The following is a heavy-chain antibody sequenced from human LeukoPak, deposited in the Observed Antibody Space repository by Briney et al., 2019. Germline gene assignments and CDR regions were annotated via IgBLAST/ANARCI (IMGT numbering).Heavy chain of an antibody. D-gene: IGHD1-26*01. CDR3: ARHLYSGDSSFDY. CDR2: IHYSGTT. V-gene: IGHV4-59*08. CDR1: GGSISNYH. J-gene: IGHJ4*02. Sequence: PSETLSPTCTVSGGSISNYHWSWIRQPPGKGPEWIGYIHYSGTTNCNPSLKSRVTMSVDTSKNQFSLKLSSVTAADTAVYYCARHLYSGDSSFDYWGQGTLVTVSS.